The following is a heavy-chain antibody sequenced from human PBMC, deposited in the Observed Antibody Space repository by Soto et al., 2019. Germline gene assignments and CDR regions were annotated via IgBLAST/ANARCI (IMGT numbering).Heavy chain of an antibody. CDR3: ARDHYYDGTGYYEDFFDS. CDR1: GYTFASYG. V-gene: IGHV1-18*01. J-gene: IGHJ4*02. D-gene: IGHD3-22*01. Sequence: QVQLVQSGTEVKKPGASVRISCKASGYTFASYGISWVRQAPGQGLEWMGWIGAYNGDTNYAQKFRGRVTMTTDTSTTTAYMDLRSLTSDDTAVYYCARDHYYDGTGYYEDFFDSWGQGTLVTVSS. CDR2: IGAYNGDT.